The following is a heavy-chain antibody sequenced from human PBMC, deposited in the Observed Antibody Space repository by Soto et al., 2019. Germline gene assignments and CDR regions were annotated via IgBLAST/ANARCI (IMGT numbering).Heavy chain of an antibody. CDR1: GFTFSSYA. J-gene: IGHJ5*01. Sequence: QVQLVESGGGVVQPGRSLRLSCAASGFTFSSYAMHWVRQAPGKGLEWVAVISYDGCNKYYADSVKGRFTISRDNSKNTLHLQINSLRAEDTAVYYCARDRIYSSSWFDYWGQVTLVTVSS. CDR2: ISYDGCNK. V-gene: IGHV3-30-3*01. D-gene: IGHD6-13*01. CDR3: ARDRIYSSSWFDY.